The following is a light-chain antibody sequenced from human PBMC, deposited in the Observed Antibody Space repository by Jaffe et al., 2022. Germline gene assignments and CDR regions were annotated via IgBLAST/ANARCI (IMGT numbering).Light chain of an antibody. CDR3: MSYAKSETDFVI. J-gene: IGLJ2*01. Sequence: QSALTQLASVSGSPGQSITISCFGTSSDIGTYNFVSWYQQHPGTAPKLIISEVSKRPSGISNRFSASKSGSTASLTISGLRAEDEAVYYCMSYAKSETDFVILGGGTRLTVL. CDR1: SSDIGTYNF. V-gene: IGLV2-23*02. CDR2: EVS.